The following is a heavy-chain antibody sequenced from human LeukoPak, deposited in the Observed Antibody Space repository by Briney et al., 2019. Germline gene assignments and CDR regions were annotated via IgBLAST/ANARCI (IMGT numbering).Heavy chain of an antibody. CDR3: AKDRFSSPMIVVVVAATIGNIDY. D-gene: IGHD2-15*01. J-gene: IGHJ4*02. Sequence: PGGSLRLSCAASGFTFSSYSMNWVRQAPGKGLEWVSSISSSSSYIYYADSVKGRFTISRDNSKNTLYLQMNSLRAEDTAVYYCAKDRFSSPMIVVVVAATIGNIDYWGQGTLVTVSS. CDR1: GFTFSSYS. CDR2: ISSSSSYI. V-gene: IGHV3-21*04.